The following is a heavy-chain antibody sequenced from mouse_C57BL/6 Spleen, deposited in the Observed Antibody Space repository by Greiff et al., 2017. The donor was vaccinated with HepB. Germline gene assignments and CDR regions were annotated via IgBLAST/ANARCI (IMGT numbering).Heavy chain of an antibody. CDR3: ARSGSNYDAMDY. Sequence: VKLQQSAAELVKPGASVKISCKVSGSTFPDHTIHWMKQRPEQGLAWIGYIYPRDGSTKYNEKFKGKAPLTADKSSSTAYMQLNSLTSEDSAVYFCARSGSNYDAMDYWGQGTSVTVSS. CDR2: IYPRDGST. D-gene: IGHD2-5*01. J-gene: IGHJ4*01. CDR1: GSTFPDHT. V-gene: IGHV1-78*01.